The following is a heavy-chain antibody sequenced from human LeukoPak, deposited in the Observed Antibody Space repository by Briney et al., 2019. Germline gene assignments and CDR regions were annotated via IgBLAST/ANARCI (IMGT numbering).Heavy chain of an antibody. J-gene: IGHJ5*02. V-gene: IGHV1-69*13. CDR2: IIPIFGTA. CDR3: ARNMVRGPPGHWFDP. CDR1: GGTFSSYA. D-gene: IGHD3-10*01. Sequence: ALVKVSCKASGGTFSSYAISWVRQAPGQGLEWMGGIIPIFGTANYAQKFQGRVTITADESTSTAYTELSSLRSEDTAVYYCARNMVRGPPGHWFDPWGQGTLVTVSS.